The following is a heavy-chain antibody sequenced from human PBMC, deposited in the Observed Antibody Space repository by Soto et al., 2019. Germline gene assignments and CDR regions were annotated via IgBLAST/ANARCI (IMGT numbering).Heavy chain of an antibody. Sequence: QVQLVQSGAAVKKPGSSVKVSCQAFGGTFNSYTINWVRQAPGQGLEWMGVFIPILGTSNYAQKFQGRVTLTADKSSSTAFMELGSLRPEDTAVYYCARGNYYGNSDYLDYWGQGTQVTVSP. CDR1: GGTFNSYT. CDR3: ARGNYYGNSDYLDY. V-gene: IGHV1-69*06. CDR2: FIPILGTS. D-gene: IGHD3-22*01. J-gene: IGHJ4*02.